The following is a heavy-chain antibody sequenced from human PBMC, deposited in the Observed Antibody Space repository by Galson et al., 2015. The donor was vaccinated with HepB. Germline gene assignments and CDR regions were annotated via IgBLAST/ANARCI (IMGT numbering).Heavy chain of an antibody. J-gene: IGHJ1*01. CDR3: ARVHSSSRYEGDEYFQH. CDR2: IYYSGST. CDR1: GGSISSSNW. Sequence: SETLSLTCAVSGGSISSSNWWTWVRQAPGKGLEWIGEIYYSGSTNYSPSLKSRVTISLDKSKNQFFLKLKSVSAADTAVYYCARVHSSSRYEGDEYFQHWGQGTLVTVSS. V-gene: IGHV4-4*02. D-gene: IGHD2-2*01.